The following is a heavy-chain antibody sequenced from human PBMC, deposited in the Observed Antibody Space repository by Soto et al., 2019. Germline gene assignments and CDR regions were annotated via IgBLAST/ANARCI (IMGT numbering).Heavy chain of an antibody. D-gene: IGHD3-10*01. J-gene: IGHJ3*02. CDR2: ISAYNGNT. CDR1: GYTFTSYG. V-gene: IGHV1-18*01. Sequence: ASVKVSCKASGYTFTSYGISWVRQTPGQGLEWMGWISAYNGNTNYAQKLQGRVTMTTDTSTSTAYMELRSLRSDDTAVYYCARSGEVLLWFGESKDAFDIWGQGTMVTVPS. CDR3: ARSGEVLLWFGESKDAFDI.